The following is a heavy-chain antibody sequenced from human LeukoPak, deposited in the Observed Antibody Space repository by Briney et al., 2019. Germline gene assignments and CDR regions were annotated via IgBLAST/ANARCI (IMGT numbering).Heavy chain of an antibody. CDR1: GGSISSGGYY. V-gene: IGHV4-31*03. D-gene: IGHD3-10*01. Sequence: PSETLSLTCTVSGGSISSGGYYWSWIRQHPGKGLEWIGYIYYSGSTYYNPSLKSRVTISVDTSKNQFSLKLSSVTAADTAVYYCARESGVSYYNEPFFDYWGQGTLVTVSS. J-gene: IGHJ4*02. CDR2: IYYSGST. CDR3: ARESGVSYYNEPFFDY.